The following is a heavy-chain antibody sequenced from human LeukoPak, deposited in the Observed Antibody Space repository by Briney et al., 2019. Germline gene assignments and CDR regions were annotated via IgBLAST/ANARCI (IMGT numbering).Heavy chain of an antibody. CDR2: IYYSGST. CDR1: GGSISSYY. V-gene: IGHV4-59*01. J-gene: IGHJ4*02. CDR3: ARSPYYYDSSGFDY. Sequence: PSETLSLTCTVSGGSISSYYWSWIRQPPAKGLEWIGYIYYSGSTNYNPSLKSRVTISVDTSKNQFSLKLSSVTAADTAVYYCARSPYYYDSSGFDYWGQGTLVTVSS. D-gene: IGHD3-22*01.